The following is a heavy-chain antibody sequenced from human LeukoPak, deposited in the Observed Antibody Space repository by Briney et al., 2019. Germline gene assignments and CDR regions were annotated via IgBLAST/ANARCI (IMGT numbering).Heavy chain of an antibody. CDR3: ARAASSGRYYYYYMDV. D-gene: IGHD3-22*01. J-gene: IGHJ6*03. CDR1: GYTFTSYD. V-gene: IGHV1-8*01. CDR2: MNPNSGNT. Sequence: GASVKVSCKASGYTFTSYDINWVRQATGQGLEWMGWMNPNSGNTGYAQKFQGRATMTRNTSISTAYMELSSLRSEDTAVYYCARAASSGRYYYYYMDVWGKGTTVTISS.